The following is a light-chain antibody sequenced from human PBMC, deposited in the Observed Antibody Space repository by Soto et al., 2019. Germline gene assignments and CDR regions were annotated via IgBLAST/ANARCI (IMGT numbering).Light chain of an antibody. CDR1: QSISSY. J-gene: IGKJ1*01. V-gene: IGKV1-39*01. CDR3: QQSYSTWT. Sequence: QMTQSPSSLSPSLGDRVTITCRASQSISSYLNWYQQKPGTAPKLLIYAASSLQSGVPSRFSGSGSGTDFTLTISSLQPEDFATYDWQQSYSTWTGAEGTELRIK. CDR2: AAS.